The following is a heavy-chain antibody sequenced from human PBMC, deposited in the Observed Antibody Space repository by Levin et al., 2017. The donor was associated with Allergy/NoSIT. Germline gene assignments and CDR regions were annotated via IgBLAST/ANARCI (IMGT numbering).Heavy chain of an antibody. V-gene: IGHV3-23*01. Sequence: WGSLRLSCTASGFTFTTYALSWVRQAPGKGLEWVSVISASGGSTDYADSVKGRFTISRDNSKNTLYLQMNSLRADDTAVYYCAKGPFSSSSRGYYFDYWGQGTLVTVSS. CDR2: ISASGGST. J-gene: IGHJ4*02. CDR3: AKGPFSSSSRGYYFDY. D-gene: IGHD6-6*01. CDR1: GFTFTTYA.